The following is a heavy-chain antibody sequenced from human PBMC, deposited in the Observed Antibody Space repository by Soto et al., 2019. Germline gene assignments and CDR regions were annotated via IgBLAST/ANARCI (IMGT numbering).Heavy chain of an antibody. CDR3: AKLSSGWYTYYFDY. CDR1: GFTFTGYA. Sequence: SGGSLRLSCAASGFTFTGYAMSWVRQAPGKGLEWVSGISDSGGSTYFADSVKGRFTISRDNSKNTLYLQMNSLRAEDTAVYYCAKLSSGWYTYYFDYWGHGTLFTVSS. D-gene: IGHD6-19*01. J-gene: IGHJ4*01. CDR2: ISDSGGST. V-gene: IGHV3-23*01.